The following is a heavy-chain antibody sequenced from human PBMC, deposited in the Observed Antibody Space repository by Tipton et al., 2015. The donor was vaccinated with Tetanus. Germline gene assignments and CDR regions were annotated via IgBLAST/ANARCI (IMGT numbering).Heavy chain of an antibody. J-gene: IGHJ4*02. CDR2: ISGSGTT. Sequence: TLSLTCSVSGDSGSRHYWSWIRQPPGKGLEWLAYISGSGTTNSNYYLKSRITMTRDTSRNQFSLTLTSVTAADTAVYYCARANYDSFKKGPFDSWGQGSLVIVSS. V-gene: IGHV4-59*02. CDR3: ARANYDSFKKGPFDS. D-gene: IGHD3-3*01. CDR1: GDSGSRHY.